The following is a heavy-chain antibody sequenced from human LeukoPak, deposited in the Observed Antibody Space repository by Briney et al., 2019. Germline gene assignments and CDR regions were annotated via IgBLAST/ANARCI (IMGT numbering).Heavy chain of an antibody. Sequence: SETLSLTCAVYGGSFSGYYWSWIRQPPGKGLEWIGEINHSGSTNYNPSLKSRVTISVDTSKNQFSLKLSSVTAADTAVYYCARGLGAAGRVALYWGQGTLVTVSS. CDR3: ARGLGAAGRVALY. CDR2: INHSGST. CDR1: GGSFSGYY. J-gene: IGHJ4*02. V-gene: IGHV4-34*01. D-gene: IGHD6-13*01.